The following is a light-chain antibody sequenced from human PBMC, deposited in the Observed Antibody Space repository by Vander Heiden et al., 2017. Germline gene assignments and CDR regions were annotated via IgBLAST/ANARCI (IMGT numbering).Light chain of an antibody. J-gene: IGLJ1*01. V-gene: IGLV2-11*01. CDR1: SSDVGGYNY. CDR3: CSYAGSYVYV. CDR2: DVA. Sequence: QSALTQPRSVSGSPGQSVTISCTGTSSDVGGYNYVSWYQQHPGKAPKLMIYDVAQRPSGVPDRFSGSKSGNTASLTISGLQAEDEADYYRCSYAGSYVYVFGTGTTVTVL.